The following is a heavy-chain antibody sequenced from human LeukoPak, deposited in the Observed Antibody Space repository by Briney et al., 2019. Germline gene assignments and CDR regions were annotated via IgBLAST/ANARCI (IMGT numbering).Heavy chain of an antibody. CDR3: ATARIVVVPAAIRGWYMDV. D-gene: IGHD2-2*01. J-gene: IGHJ6*03. CDR1: GYTLTELS. V-gene: IGHV1-24*01. Sequence: ASVKVSCKVSGYTLTELSMHWVRQAPGKGLEWMGGFDPEDGETIYAQKFQGRVTMTEDTSTGTAYMELSSLRSEDTAVYYCATARIVVVPAAIRGWYMDVWGKGTTVTVSS. CDR2: FDPEDGET.